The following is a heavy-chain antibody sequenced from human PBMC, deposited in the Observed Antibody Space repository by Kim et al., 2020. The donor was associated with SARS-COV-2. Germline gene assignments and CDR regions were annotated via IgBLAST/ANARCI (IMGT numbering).Heavy chain of an antibody. CDR3: ARHLWFGELSDAFDI. D-gene: IGHD3-10*01. V-gene: IGHV3-53*01. Sequence: GGSLRLSCAASGFTVSSNYMSWVRQAPGKGLEWVSVIYSGGSTYYADSVKGRFTISRDNSKNTLYLQMNSLRAEDTAVYYCARHLWFGELSDAFDIWGQGTMVTVSS. CDR2: IYSGGST. J-gene: IGHJ3*02. CDR1: GFTVSSNY.